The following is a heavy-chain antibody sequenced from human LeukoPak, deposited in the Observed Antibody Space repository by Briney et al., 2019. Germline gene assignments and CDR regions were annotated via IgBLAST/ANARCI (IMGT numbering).Heavy chain of an antibody. J-gene: IGHJ4*02. CDR1: GYTFSGYY. D-gene: IGHD2-2*01. CDR3: ARGGYCSSRGCFTIDY. V-gene: IGHV1-2*02. CDR2: INPNSGDT. Sequence: ASVTVSCKASGYTFSGYYLHWVRQAPGQGLEWMGWINPNSGDTNYAQKFQGTVTMTRDTSISTAYMELSRLRSDDTAVYYCARGGYCSSRGCFTIDYWGQGTLVTVSS.